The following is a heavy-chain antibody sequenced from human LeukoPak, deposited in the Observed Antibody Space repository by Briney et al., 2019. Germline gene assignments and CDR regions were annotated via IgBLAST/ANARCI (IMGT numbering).Heavy chain of an antibody. D-gene: IGHD1-14*01. CDR2: IYTSGST. J-gene: IGHJ6*03. CDR3: ARAPTEVYYYYYMDV. CDR1: GGSISSYH. V-gene: IGHV4-4*07. Sequence: SETLSLTCTVSGGSISSYHWSWIRQPAGKGLEWIGRIYTSGSTNYNPSLKSRVTMSVDTSKNQFSLKLSSVTAADTAVYYCARAPTEVYYYYYMDVWGKGTTVTVSS.